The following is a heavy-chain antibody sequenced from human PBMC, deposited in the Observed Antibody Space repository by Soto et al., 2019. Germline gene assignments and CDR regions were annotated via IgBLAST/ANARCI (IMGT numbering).Heavy chain of an antibody. D-gene: IGHD1-1*01. Sequence: QVQLQESGPGLVKPSETLSLTCTVSGGSISSYYWSWIRQPPGKGLEWIGYIYYSGSTNYNPSLKSRVPISVATSKNPFSLKLSSVTAADTAVYYCARQAGRLDPIEYWGQGTLVTVSS. J-gene: IGHJ4*02. CDR3: ARQAGRLDPIEY. V-gene: IGHV4-59*01. CDR2: IYYSGST. CDR1: GGSISSYY.